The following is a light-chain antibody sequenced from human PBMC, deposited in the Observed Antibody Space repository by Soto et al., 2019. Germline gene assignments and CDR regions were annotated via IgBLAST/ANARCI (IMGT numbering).Light chain of an antibody. J-gene: IGKJ4*01. V-gene: IGKV3-20*01. CDR1: QILTSSS. CDR3: QQYDRSPLT. CDR2: GAS. Sequence: IVLPQSLGTLSLSEGERATLSCRASQILTSSSLAWYQQKPGQTPRVVVYGASHRATGIPDRFSGSGSGTDFTLTVIRLEPEDFAVYYCQQYDRSPLTFGGGTKVDI.